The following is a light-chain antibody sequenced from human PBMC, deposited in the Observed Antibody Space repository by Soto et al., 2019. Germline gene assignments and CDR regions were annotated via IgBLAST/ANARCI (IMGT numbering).Light chain of an antibody. J-gene: IGLJ2*01. CDR1: SSDFGTYNY. V-gene: IGLV2-14*01. Sequence: QSALTQPASVSGSPGQSITISCTGTSSDFGTYNYVSWYQQHPGKVPKLMIYEVSNRPSGVSSRFSGSKSGNTASLTISGLQAEDEADYYRSSYTTSNTVIFGGGTKLTVL. CDR2: EVS. CDR3: SSYTTSNTVI.